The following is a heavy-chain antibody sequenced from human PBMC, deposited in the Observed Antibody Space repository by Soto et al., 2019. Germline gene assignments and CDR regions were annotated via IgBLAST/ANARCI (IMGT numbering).Heavy chain of an antibody. J-gene: IGHJ4*02. CDR3: AREGGYCSGGSCFDY. D-gene: IGHD2-15*01. CDR2: INPNSGDT. Sequence: QVPLVQSGAEVKKPGASVKVSCKTSGDTFIGYYMHWVRQAPGQGLEWMGWINPNSGDTKYAQKFQGWVTMTRDTSVSTAHMELSRLKSDDTAVYYCAREGGYCSGGSCFDYWGQGTLVTVSS. CDR1: GDTFIGYY. V-gene: IGHV1-2*04.